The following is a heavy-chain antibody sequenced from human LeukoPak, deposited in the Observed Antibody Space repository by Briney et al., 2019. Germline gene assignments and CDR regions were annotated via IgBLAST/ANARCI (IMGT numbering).Heavy chain of an antibody. V-gene: IGHV3-53*01. CDR1: GFTFSSYW. J-gene: IGHJ4*02. CDR2: IYSGGST. D-gene: IGHD3-10*01. Sequence: PGGSLRLSCAASGFTFSSYWMHWVRQAPGKGLEWVSVIYSGGSTYYADSVKGRFTISRDNSKNTLYLQMNSLRAEDTAVYYCARSPLRMVREAYFDYWGQGTLVTVSS. CDR3: ARSPLRMVREAYFDY.